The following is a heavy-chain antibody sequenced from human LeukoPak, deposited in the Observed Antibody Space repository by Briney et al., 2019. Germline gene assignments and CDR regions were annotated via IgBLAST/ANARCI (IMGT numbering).Heavy chain of an antibody. CDR1: GYTFTSYG. J-gene: IGHJ6*03. Sequence: GASVNVSCKASGYTFTSYGISWVRQAPGQGLEWMGWISAYNGNTNYAQKLQGRVTMTTDTSTSTAYMELRSLRSDDTAVYYCARVGVRSSGWYSYYYYYMDVWGKGTTVTISS. V-gene: IGHV1-18*01. D-gene: IGHD6-19*01. CDR3: ARVGVRSSGWYSYYYYYMDV. CDR2: ISAYNGNT.